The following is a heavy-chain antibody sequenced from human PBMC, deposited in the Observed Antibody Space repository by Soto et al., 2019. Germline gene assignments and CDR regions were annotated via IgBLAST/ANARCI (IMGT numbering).Heavy chain of an antibody. CDR1: GFTFSRYW. CDR3: ARAMGTDGWSNHPFDI. CDR2: IKHDGSEQ. Sequence: GGSLRLSCAASGFTFSRYWIDWVRQAPRKGLEWVATIKHDGSEQYYVDSVKGRFIVSRDNAKNSLFLQMNGLRVEDTAVYFCARAMGTDGWSNHPFDIWGQGTMVTVSS. J-gene: IGHJ3*02. D-gene: IGHD6-19*01. V-gene: IGHV3-7*04.